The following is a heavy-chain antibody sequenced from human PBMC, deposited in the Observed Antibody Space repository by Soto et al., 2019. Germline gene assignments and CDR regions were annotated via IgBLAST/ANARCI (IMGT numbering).Heavy chain of an antibody. J-gene: IGHJ4*02. V-gene: IGHV4-31*03. Sequence: QVQLQESGPGLVKPSQTLSLTCTVSGYSVSSGDYYWSWIRQRPGKGLEWLGHIYYSGTTYYDPSLKSRLTMSIDTSKNQFSLKLSSVAAADTAVYYCATDGGSGTYSDNWGQGTLVTVSS. CDR3: ATDGGSGTYSDN. CDR1: GYSVSSGDYY. CDR2: IYYSGTT. D-gene: IGHD3-16*01.